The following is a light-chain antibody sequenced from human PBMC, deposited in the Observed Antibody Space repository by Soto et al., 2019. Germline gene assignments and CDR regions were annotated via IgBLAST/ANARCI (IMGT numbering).Light chain of an antibody. CDR2: DAS. CDR1: QSVNNN. Sequence: EIVMSQSPATLSVSAGHIATLSCKTSQSVNNNLAWYQQKPGQAPRLLIYDASTRATGVPARFSGSESGTEFTVTISSLQSEDFAVYYCQHYNGGPLVGRGTKVDIE. CDR3: QHYNGGPL. J-gene: IGKJ3*01. V-gene: IGKV3-15*01.